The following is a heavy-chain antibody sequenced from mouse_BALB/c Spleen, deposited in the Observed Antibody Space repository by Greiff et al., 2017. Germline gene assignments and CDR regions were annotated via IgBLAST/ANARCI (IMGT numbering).Heavy chain of an antibody. V-gene: IGHV5-6-5*01. D-gene: IGHD2-1*01. J-gene: IGHJ4*01. CDR1: GFTFSSYA. Sequence: EVKLVESGGGLVKPGGSLKLSCAASGFTFSSYAMSWVRQTPEKRLEWVAAISSGGSTYYPDSVKGRLTISRDNARNILYLQMSSLRSEDTAMYYCARGDGNYHYYAMDYWGQGTAGTVSS. CDR2: ISSGGST. CDR3: ARGDGNYHYYAMDY.